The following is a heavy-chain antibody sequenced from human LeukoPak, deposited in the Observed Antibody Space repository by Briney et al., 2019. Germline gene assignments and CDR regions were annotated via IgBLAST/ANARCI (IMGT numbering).Heavy chain of an antibody. Sequence: PGGSLRLSCAASGFTVISNYMNWVRQAPGKGLEWVSTIYSGGSTNYADSVKGRFTLSRDNSKNTLYLQMNSLRADDTAVYYCVRQGGSSSWYGYFGYWGQGILVTVSS. V-gene: IGHV3-66*04. CDR1: GFTVISNY. D-gene: IGHD6-13*01. CDR2: IYSGGST. J-gene: IGHJ4*02. CDR3: VRQGGSSSWYGYFGY.